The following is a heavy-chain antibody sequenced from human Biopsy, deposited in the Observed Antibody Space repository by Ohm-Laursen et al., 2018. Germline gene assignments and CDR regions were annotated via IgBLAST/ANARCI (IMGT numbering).Heavy chain of an antibody. CDR2: ISLSGATT. CDR1: GNTFATYH. Sequence: SVKVSCKPSGNTFATYHIHWVRQAPGQGLEWLGVISLSGATTSFSQKFQGRITMTRDTSTGTVYMELNSLGSEDTAVYYCARAGVGSDGTDSYYYGMDVWGPGTTVTVSS. J-gene: IGHJ6*02. CDR3: ARAGVGSDGTDSYYYGMDV. D-gene: IGHD5-24*01. V-gene: IGHV1-46*01.